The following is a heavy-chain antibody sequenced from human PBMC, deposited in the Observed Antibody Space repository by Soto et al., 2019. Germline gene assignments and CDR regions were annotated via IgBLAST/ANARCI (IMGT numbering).Heavy chain of an antibody. Sequence: TLSLTCAVSGCSISSGGYSWSWIRQPPGKGLEWIGYIYHSGSTYYNPSLKSRVTISVDRSKNQFSLKLSSVTAADTAVYYCARSRTSNLGRTFDYWGQGTLVTVSS. CDR2: IYHSGST. J-gene: IGHJ4*02. D-gene: IGHD3-16*01. CDR3: ARSRTSNLGRTFDY. V-gene: IGHV4-30-2*01. CDR1: GCSISSGGYS.